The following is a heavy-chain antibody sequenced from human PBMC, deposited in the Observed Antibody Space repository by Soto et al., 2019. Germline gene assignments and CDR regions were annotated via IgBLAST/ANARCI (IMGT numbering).Heavy chain of an antibody. V-gene: IGHV3-30-3*01. CDR3: ARDQGRTVTRGDWFDP. CDR1: GFMFSTYA. Sequence: QVQLVESGGGVVQPGRSLRLSCAASGFMFSTYAMHWVRQAPGKGLEWVAVISYDGSDIYYGDSGKGRFTISRDNSRNTLYLEMNSLQNEDTAVFYCARDQGRTVTRGDWFDPWGQGTLVTVSS. CDR2: ISYDGSDI. J-gene: IGHJ5*02. D-gene: IGHD6-19*01.